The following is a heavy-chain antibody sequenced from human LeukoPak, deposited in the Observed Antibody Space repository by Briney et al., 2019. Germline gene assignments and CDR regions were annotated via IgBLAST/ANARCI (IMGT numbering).Heavy chain of an antibody. CDR3: ARDGIAAAGQYYCYGMDV. J-gene: IGHJ6*02. Sequence: PGGSLRLFCAASGFTFSSYGMHWVRQAPGKGLEWVAVIWYDGDNKYYADSVKGRFTISRDNSKNTLYLQMNSLRAEDTAVYYCARDGIAAAGQYYCYGMDVWGQGTTVTVSS. CDR2: IWYDGDNK. D-gene: IGHD6-13*01. CDR1: GFTFSSYG. V-gene: IGHV3-33*01.